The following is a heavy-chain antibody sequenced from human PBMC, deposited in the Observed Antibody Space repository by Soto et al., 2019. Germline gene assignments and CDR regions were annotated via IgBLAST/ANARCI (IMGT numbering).Heavy chain of an antibody. CDR3: ARAFIVVVPAAIRSDYYYYMDV. V-gene: IGHV1-18*01. CDR1: GYTFTSYG. Sequence: ASVKVSCKASGYTFTSYGISWVRQAPGQGLEWMGWISAYNGNTNYAQKLQGRVTMTTDTSTSTAYMELRSLRSDDTAVYYCARAFIVVVPAAIRSDYYYYMDVWGKGTTVTVSS. CDR2: ISAYNGNT. D-gene: IGHD2-2*02. J-gene: IGHJ6*03.